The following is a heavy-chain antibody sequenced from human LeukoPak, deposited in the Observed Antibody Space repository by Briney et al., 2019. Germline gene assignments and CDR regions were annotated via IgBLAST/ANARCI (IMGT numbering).Heavy chain of an antibody. D-gene: IGHD3-22*01. CDR2: IYYSGST. CDR3: ARGDYDSSGYYVGYNWFDP. V-gene: IGHV4-39*01. Sequence: SETLSLTCTVSGGSISSSSYYWGWIRQPPGKGLEWIGSIYYSGSTYYNPSHKSRVTISVDTSKNQFSLKLSSVTAADTAVYYCARGDYDSSGYYVGYNWFDPWGQGTLVTVSS. CDR1: GGSISSSSYY. J-gene: IGHJ5*02.